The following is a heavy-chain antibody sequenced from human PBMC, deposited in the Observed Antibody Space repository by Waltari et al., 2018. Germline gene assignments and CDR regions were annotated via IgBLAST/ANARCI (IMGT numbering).Heavy chain of an antibody. CDR2: SNPNRGGR. V-gene: IGHV1-2*02. Sequence: QVQLVQSGAEVKKPGASVKVSCKASGYTFPGHYMHWVRQAPGQGLEWMGGSNPNRGGRNYAQKMQGRVTMTRDTSISTAYMELSRLRSDDTAVYYCARASYYYDSSGYYSAFDYWGQGTLVTVSS. CDR3: ARASYYYDSSGYYSAFDY. J-gene: IGHJ4*02. D-gene: IGHD3-22*01. CDR1: GYTFPGHY.